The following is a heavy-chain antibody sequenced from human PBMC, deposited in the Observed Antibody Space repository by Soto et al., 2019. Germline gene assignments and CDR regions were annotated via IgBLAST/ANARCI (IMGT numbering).Heavy chain of an antibody. V-gene: IGHV1-2*02. CDR1: GYSFTGHY. CDR3: ARDLCPLGSGSPCPTYGMDL. CDR2: LKPDNGGT. Sequence: QVQLVQSGAEVKPPGASVKVSCKASGYSFTGHYMHWVRQVSGQRLEFLGWLKPDNGGTYYAPKFQGRVTFTRDTSTTTAYMELSGLHSDDTAVYYCARDLCPLGSGSPCPTYGMDLWGQGTTVAVSS. D-gene: IGHD3-10*01. J-gene: IGHJ6*02.